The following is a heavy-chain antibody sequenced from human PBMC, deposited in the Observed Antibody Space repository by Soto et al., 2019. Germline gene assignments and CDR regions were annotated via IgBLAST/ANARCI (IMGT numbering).Heavy chain of an antibody. CDR2: ISGTGDSS. CDR1: GFTFGSYA. J-gene: IGHJ4*02. CDR3: AKDNGNYGSGSFSH. Sequence: EVQLLESGGGLVQPGGSLRLSCAASGFTFGSYAMSWVRQAPGKGLEWVSLISGTGDSSEYANSVKGRFTISRDYSKTTVFLQMNSLRAEDTVVYFCAKDNGNYGSGSFSHWGQGNLVTVSS. D-gene: IGHD3-10*01. V-gene: IGHV3-23*01.